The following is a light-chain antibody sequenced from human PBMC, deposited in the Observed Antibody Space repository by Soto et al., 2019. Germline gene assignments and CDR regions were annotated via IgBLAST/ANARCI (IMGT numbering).Light chain of an antibody. CDR1: QRINNW. Sequence: IQMTQSPSTLSAFVGDRVIISCRASQRINNWLAWYQQKPGKAPKLLIYKTSTLEGGVPSRFSGSGSGTEFTLTINSLQPDDFATYYCQQYSSYSSFTFGPGTKVDIK. V-gene: IGKV1-5*03. J-gene: IGKJ3*01. CDR2: KTS. CDR3: QQYSSYSSFT.